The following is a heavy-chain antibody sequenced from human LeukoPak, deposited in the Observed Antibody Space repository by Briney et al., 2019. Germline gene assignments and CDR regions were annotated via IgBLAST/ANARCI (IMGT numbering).Heavy chain of an antibody. J-gene: IGHJ4*02. CDR1: GYTFTTYA. CDR3: AKDSSDYYFDY. D-gene: IGHD3-22*01. CDR2: ISAYNGNT. Sequence: ASVKVSCKASGYTFTTYAITWVRQAPGQGLEWMGWISAYNGNTNYAQKLQGRVTMTTDTSTNTAYMELRSLRPDDTAVYYCAKDSSDYYFDYWGQGTLVTVSS. V-gene: IGHV1-18*01.